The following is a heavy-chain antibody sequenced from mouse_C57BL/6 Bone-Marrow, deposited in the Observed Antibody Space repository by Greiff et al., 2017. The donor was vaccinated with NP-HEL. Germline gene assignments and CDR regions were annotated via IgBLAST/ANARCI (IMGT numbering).Heavy chain of an antibody. CDR3: WGQTRFMDY. Sequence: EVQRVESGGGLVQPGGSMKLSCAASGFTFSDAWMDWVRQSPEQGLEWVAEIRNKANNHATYYAESVKVRFTISRDDAKSSIYLKMNRLRDEDADIYYCWGQTRFMDYGGQGTSVTVSA. J-gene: IGHJ4*01. D-gene: IGHD6-1*01. CDR2: IRNKANNHAT. CDR1: GFTFSDAW. V-gene: IGHV6-6*01.